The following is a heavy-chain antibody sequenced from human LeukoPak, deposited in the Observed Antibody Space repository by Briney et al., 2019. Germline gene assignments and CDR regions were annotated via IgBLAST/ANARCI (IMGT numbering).Heavy chain of an antibody. CDR1: GFTFSGSA. Sequence: GGSLKLSCAASGFTFSGSAMHWVRQASGKGLEWVGRIRSKANSYATAYAASVKGRFTISRDDSKNTAYLQMNSLKTEDTAVYYCTSPGAYGSGSFDYWGQGTLVTVSS. J-gene: IGHJ4*02. V-gene: IGHV3-73*01. CDR3: TSPGAYGSGSFDY. CDR2: IRSKANSYAT. D-gene: IGHD3-10*01.